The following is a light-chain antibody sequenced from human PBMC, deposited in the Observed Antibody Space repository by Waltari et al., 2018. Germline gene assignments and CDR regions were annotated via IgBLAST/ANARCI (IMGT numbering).Light chain of an antibody. J-gene: IGLJ1*01. CDR2: KDI. Sequence: SYELTQPPSISVSPGQTARVTFSGAALSKLYAHWCQQKPGQAPLLLIYKDIERPSGIPGRFSGSNSGKTVTLTISGVQAEDEADYYCQSADSSGTYVFGRGTKVTVL. V-gene: IGLV3-25*03. CDR3: QSADSSGTYV. CDR1: ALSKLY.